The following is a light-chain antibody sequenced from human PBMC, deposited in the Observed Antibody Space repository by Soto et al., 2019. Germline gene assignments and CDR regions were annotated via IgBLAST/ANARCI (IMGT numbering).Light chain of an antibody. CDR1: SSDVGGYNF. V-gene: IGLV2-14*01. J-gene: IGLJ1*01. CDR3: GSYKSSSTYV. Sequence: QSVLTQPASVSGSLGQSITISCTGTSSDVGGYNFVSWYQQHPGRAPKLMIYEVTNRPSGVSNRFSGSKSGSTASLTISGLQAKDEADYYCGSYKSSSTYVFGPGTKVTVL. CDR2: EVT.